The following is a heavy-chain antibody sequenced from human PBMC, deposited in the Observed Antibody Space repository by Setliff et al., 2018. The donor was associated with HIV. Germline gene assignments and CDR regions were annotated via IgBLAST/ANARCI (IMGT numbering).Heavy chain of an antibody. D-gene: IGHD5-12*01. CDR1: GGSISRGDYY. CDR3: ARGYSGYDGYYYYYYMDV. J-gene: IGHJ6*03. CDR2: IYTSGSTSGST. V-gene: IGHV4-61*09. Sequence: PSETLSLTCTVSGGSISRGDYYWNWIRQPAGKGLEWIGHIYTSGSTSGSTYYNPSLKSRVTISVDTSKNQFSLKLSSVTAADTAVYYCARGYSGYDGYYYYYYMDVRGKGTTVTVSS.